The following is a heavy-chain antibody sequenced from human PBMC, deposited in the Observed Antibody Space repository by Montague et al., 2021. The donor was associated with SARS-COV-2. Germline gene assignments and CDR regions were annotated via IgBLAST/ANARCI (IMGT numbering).Heavy chain of an antibody. J-gene: IGHJ2*01. V-gene: IGHV4-4*07. CDR2: IYTTGSS. CDR1: AGSIRDYY. CDR3: ARERSYLYWYFDL. Sequence: SETLSLTCAVSAGSIRDYYWSWIRQPAGKGLEWIGRIYTTGSSXXXPSXQSRVTMSVDTSKNQVSLRLMSVTAADTALYYCARERSYLYWYFDLWGRGTLVTVSS.